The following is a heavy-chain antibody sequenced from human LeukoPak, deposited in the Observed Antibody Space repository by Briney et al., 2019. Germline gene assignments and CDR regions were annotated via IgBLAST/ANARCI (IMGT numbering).Heavy chain of an antibody. V-gene: IGHV3-7*01. CDR1: GFTFSSYW. CDR2: IKQDGSEK. J-gene: IGHJ4*02. CDR3: ARGRDGYNYPFDY. D-gene: IGHD5-24*01. Sequence: GSLRLSCAASGFTFSSYWMSWARQAPGKGLEWVANIKQDGSEKYYVDSVKGRFTISRDNAKNSLYLQMNSLRAEDTAVYYCARGRDGYNYPFDYWGQGTLVTVSS.